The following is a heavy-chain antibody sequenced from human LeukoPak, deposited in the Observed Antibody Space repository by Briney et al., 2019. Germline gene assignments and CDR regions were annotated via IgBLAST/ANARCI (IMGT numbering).Heavy chain of an antibody. V-gene: IGHV3-21*01. J-gene: IGHJ4*02. Sequence: PGGSLRLSCAASGFTFTTFNMNWVRQSPGKGLEWFSCISSSSDYIYYADSVKGRFTISRANSSNSLYLQMNSLRAEDTAVYYCAGRDYGDYFFDSWGQGTLVTVSS. D-gene: IGHD4-17*01. CDR3: AGRDYGDYFFDS. CDR2: ISSSSDYI. CDR1: GFTFTTFN.